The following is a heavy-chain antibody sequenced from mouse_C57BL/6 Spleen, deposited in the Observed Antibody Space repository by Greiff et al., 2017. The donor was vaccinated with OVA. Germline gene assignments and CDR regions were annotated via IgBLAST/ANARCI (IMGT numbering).Heavy chain of an antibody. CDR3: ARDGGYEAWFAY. D-gene: IGHD2-2*01. Sequence: EVMLVESGGGLVQSGRSLRLSCATSGFTFSDFYMEWVRQAPGKGLEWIAASRNKANDYTTEYSASVKGRFIVSRDTSQSILYLQMNALRAEDTAIYYCARDGGYEAWFAYWGQGTLVTVSA. CDR1: GFTFSDFY. CDR2: SRNKANDYTT. V-gene: IGHV7-1*01. J-gene: IGHJ3*01.